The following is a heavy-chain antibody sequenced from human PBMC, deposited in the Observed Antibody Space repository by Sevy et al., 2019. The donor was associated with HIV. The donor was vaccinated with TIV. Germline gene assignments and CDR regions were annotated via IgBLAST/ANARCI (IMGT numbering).Heavy chain of an antibody. D-gene: IGHD3-10*01. CDR1: GFSFTSYW. CDR3: ANKGGSRPNDAFDN. V-gene: IGHV3-7*01. J-gene: IGHJ3*02. CDR2: INQVGTEK. Sequence: GGSLRLSCAASGFSFTSYWMSWVRQTPEKGLEWVANINQVGTEKNYVASVKGRFTISRDNAKNSLYLQMNSLRAEDTAVYYCANKGGSRPNDAFDNWGQRTMVTVSS.